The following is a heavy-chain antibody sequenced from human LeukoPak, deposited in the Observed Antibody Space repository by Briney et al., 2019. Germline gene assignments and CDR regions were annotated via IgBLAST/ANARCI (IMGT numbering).Heavy chain of an antibody. CDR3: ARGDVISSGYYPFDY. CDR2: INAGNGNT. J-gene: IGHJ4*02. CDR1: GYSFSSYV. V-gene: IGHV1-3*03. D-gene: IGHD6-19*01. Sequence: ASVKVSCKASGYSFSSYVMHWVRQAPGQRLEWMGWINAGNGNTKYSQEFQGRVTMTRDTSASTAYMELSSLRSEDMAVYYCARGDVISSGYYPFDYWGQGTLVTVSS.